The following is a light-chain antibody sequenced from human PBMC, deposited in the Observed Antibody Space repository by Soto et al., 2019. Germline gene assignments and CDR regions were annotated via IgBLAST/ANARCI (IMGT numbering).Light chain of an antibody. CDR3: QQYGSPFT. Sequence: EIVLTQSPGTLSLSPGERATLSCRASQSVSSSYLAWYQQKPGQAPRLLIYGASSRATGIPDRFSGSGSGTDFTLTISRLELEDFAVYYCQQYGSPFTFGPGTKVDIK. J-gene: IGKJ3*01. V-gene: IGKV3-20*01. CDR2: GAS. CDR1: QSVSSSY.